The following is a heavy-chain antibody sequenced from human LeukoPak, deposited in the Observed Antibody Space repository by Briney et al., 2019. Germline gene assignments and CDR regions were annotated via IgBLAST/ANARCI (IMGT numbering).Heavy chain of an antibody. CDR2: IKQDGSEK. CDR3: ARVQLERVPDY. CDR1: GFTFSSYW. J-gene: IGHJ4*02. V-gene: IGHV3-7*01. D-gene: IGHD1-1*01. Sequence: PGGSLRLSCAASGFTFSSYWMSWVRQAPGKGLECVANIKQDGSEKYYVDSVKGRFTISRDNAKNSLYLQMNSLRAEDTAVYYCARVQLERVPDYWGQGTLVTVSS.